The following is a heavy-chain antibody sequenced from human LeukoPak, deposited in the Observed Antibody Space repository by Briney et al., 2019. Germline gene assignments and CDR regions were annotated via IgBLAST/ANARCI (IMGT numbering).Heavy chain of an antibody. CDR1: GYTFTHYA. J-gene: IGHJ4*02. Sequence: GASVKVSCKASGYTFTHYAMHWVRQAPGQSLEWMGWINAGNANTKYSQKFQGRVTMTRDTSTSTVYMELSSLRSEDTAVYYCASGEAYYDFWSGYKAFDYWGQGTLVTVSS. D-gene: IGHD3-3*01. V-gene: IGHV1-3*01. CDR3: ASGEAYYDFWSGYKAFDY. CDR2: INAGNANT.